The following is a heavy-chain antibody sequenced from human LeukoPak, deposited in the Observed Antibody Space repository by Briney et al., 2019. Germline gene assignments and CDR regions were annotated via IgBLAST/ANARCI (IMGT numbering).Heavy chain of an antibody. CDR1: GLTFSTYA. J-gene: IGHJ4*02. D-gene: IGHD2/OR15-2a*01. V-gene: IGHV3-23*01. CDR2: ISGSGGTT. Sequence: GGSLRLSCAASGLTFSTYAMTWVRQASGKGLEWVSGISGSGGTTDYADSVKGRFTISRDNSKNTLYLQMNSLRVDDTAVYYCARTWVGVPSTVLRGFDYWGQGTLVTVSS. CDR3: ARTWVGVPSTVLRGFDY.